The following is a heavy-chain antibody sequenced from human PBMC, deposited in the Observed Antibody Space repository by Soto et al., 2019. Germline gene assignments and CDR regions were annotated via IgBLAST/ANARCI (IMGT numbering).Heavy chain of an antibody. D-gene: IGHD2-15*01. CDR2: INPSSSRT. CDR3: ARDHNFGFILYAMDV. J-gene: IGHJ6*02. Sequence: ASVKVSCKASGYTFTSYSMYWVRQAPGQGLEWMGIINPSSSRTSYAQNFQGRVTMTSDTSTSIVYMEMSSLKSEDTAVYYCARDHNFGFILYAMDVWGQGTTVTVSS. V-gene: IGHV1-46*01. CDR1: GYTFTSYS.